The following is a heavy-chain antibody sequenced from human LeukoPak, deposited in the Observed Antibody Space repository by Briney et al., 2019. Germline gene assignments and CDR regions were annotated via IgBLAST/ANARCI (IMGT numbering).Heavy chain of an antibody. V-gene: IGHV4-30-2*01. Sequence: SQTLSLTCTVSGGSISSGGYYWSWIRQPPGKGLEWIGYIYHSGSTYYNPSLKSRVTISVDRSKNQFSLKLSSVTAADTAVYYCASQPSGSYAQHWGQGTLVTVSS. D-gene: IGHD1-26*01. CDR1: GGSISSGGYY. J-gene: IGHJ1*01. CDR3: ASQPSGSYAQH. CDR2: IYHSGST.